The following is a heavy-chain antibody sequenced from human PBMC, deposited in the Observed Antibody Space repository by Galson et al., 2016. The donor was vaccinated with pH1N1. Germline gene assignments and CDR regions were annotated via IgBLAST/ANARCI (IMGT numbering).Heavy chain of an antibody. V-gene: IGHV4-31*03. D-gene: IGHD2-2*01. J-gene: IGHJ3*02. CDR2: SYYTGSS. CDR3: ARRFSEILEGLPADALDI. CDR1: GGSISSDGSY. Sequence: TLSLTCTVSGGSISSDGSYWSWIRQHPGKGLEWIGYSYYTGSSHYNPSLKSRVSISLDTSKNHFSLELSSVTAAYTAVYYCARRFSEILEGLPADALDIWGQGTMVPVTS.